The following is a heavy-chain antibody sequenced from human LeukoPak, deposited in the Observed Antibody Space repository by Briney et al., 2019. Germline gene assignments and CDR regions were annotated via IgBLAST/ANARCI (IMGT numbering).Heavy chain of an antibody. CDR2: ISSSSSYI. CDR3: ARDKVPAEYPDDAFDI. Sequence: GGSLRLSCAASGFTFSSYSMNWVRQAPGKGLEWVSSISSSSSYIYYADSVKGRFTISRDNAKNSLYLQMNSLRAEDTAVYYCARDKVPAEYPDDAFDIWGQGTMVTVSS. J-gene: IGHJ3*02. D-gene: IGHD2-2*01. CDR1: GFTFSSYS. V-gene: IGHV3-21*01.